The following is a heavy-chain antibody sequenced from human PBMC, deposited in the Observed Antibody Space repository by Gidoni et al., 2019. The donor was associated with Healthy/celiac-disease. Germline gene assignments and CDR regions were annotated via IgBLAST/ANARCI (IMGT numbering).Heavy chain of an antibody. J-gene: IGHJ6*02. D-gene: IGHD4-17*01. V-gene: IGHV4-34*01. Sequence: QVQLQQWGAGLLKPSETLSLTCAVYGGSFSGYYWSWIRQPPGKGLEWIGEINHIGSTNYNPSLNSRVTISVDTSKTPFSLKLSSVTAADTAVYYCARGAYGDSGYYYYYGMDVWGQGTTVTVSS. CDR2: INHIGST. CDR3: ARGAYGDSGYYYYYGMDV. CDR1: GGSFSGYY.